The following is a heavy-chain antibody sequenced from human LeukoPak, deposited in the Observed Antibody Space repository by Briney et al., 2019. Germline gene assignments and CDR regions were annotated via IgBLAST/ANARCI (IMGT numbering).Heavy chain of an antibody. Sequence: SETLSLTCAVYGGSFSGYYWSWIRQPPGKGLEWIGEISHSGSTNYNPSLKSRVTISVDTSKNQFSLKLSSVTAADTAVYYCARACGYSYGYKGWFDPWGQGTLVTVSS. CDR2: ISHSGST. D-gene: IGHD5-18*01. CDR3: ARACGYSYGYKGWFDP. J-gene: IGHJ5*02. CDR1: GGSFSGYY. V-gene: IGHV4-34*01.